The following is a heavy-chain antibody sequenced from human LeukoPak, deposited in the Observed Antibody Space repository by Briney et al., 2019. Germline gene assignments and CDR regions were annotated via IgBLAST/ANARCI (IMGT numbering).Heavy chain of an antibody. Sequence: SETLSLTCAVYGGSFSGYYWSWIRQPPGKGLEWIGEINHSGSTNYNPSLKSRVTISVDTSKNQFSLKLSSVTAADTAVYYCARDGFIGDPDWWARYLSMDVWGQGTTVTVSS. CDR1: GGSFSGYY. J-gene: IGHJ6*02. D-gene: IGHD3-9*01. V-gene: IGHV4-34*01. CDR2: INHSGST. CDR3: ARDGFIGDPDWWARYLSMDV.